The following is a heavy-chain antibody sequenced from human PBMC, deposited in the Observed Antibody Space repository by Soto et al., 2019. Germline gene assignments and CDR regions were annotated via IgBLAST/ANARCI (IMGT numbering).Heavy chain of an antibody. D-gene: IGHD1-26*01. J-gene: IGHJ4*02. CDR2: IYNDGRT. CDR3: ARARLVGATAPRY. CDR1: GFTVSSTY. Sequence: EVQLVESGGGLVQPGESLRLSCAASGFTVSSTYMSWVRQAPGKGLEWVSVIYNDGRTYYADSVTGRFTISRHDSKNTLYLQMNSLRGEDTAVYYCARARLVGATAPRYWGQGTLVTVSS. V-gene: IGHV3-53*04.